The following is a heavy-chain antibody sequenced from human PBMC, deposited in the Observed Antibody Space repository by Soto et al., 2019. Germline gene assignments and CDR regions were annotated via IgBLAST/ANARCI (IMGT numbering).Heavy chain of an antibody. D-gene: IGHD5-12*01. J-gene: IGHJ3*02. V-gene: IGHV1-18*01. CDR2: ISGYNGNR. CDR3: ARGRIVASIHDAFEI. Sequence: QGHLLQSGDEVKTPGASVRVSCRASGYPFTSYGIRWVRQAPGQGLEWVAWISGYNGNRDTAQKFQGRVTMTLDTSTDTAHMELGDLTSADTGVYYSARGRIVASIHDAFEIWGQGTKVTVSS. CDR1: GYPFTSYG.